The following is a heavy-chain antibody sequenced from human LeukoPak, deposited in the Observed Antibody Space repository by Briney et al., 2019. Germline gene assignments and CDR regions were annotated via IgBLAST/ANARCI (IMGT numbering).Heavy chain of an antibody. J-gene: IGHJ4*02. D-gene: IGHD2-2*02. CDR2: INPNSGGT. Sequence: ASVKVSCKASGYTFTGYYMHWVRQAPGQGLEWMGWINPNSGGTNYAQKFQGRVTMTRDTSISTAYRELSRLRSDDTAVYYCARLGFTTAIPNDYWGQGTLVTVSS. V-gene: IGHV1-2*02. CDR3: ARLGFTTAIPNDY. CDR1: GYTFTGYY.